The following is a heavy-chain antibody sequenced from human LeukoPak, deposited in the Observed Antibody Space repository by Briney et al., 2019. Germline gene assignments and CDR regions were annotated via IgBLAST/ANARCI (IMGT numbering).Heavy chain of an antibody. J-gene: IGHJ6*03. CDR2: ISAYNGNT. D-gene: IGHD3-10*01. V-gene: IGHV1-18*01. CDR3: AREVSGGSGSSSNYYYYYMDV. CDR1: GYTFSTYG. Sequence: GASVKVSCKASGYTFSTYGISWVRQAPGQGLEWMGWISAYNGNTNYAQKLQGRVTMTTDTSTSTAYMELRSLRSDDPAVYYCAREVSGGSGSSSNYYYYYMDVWGKGTTVTVSS.